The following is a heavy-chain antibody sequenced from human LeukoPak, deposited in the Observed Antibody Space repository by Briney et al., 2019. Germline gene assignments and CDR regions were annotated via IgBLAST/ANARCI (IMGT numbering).Heavy chain of an antibody. CDR3: ARDWHYVWGSYRYLDFDY. D-gene: IGHD3-16*02. Sequence: SETLSLTCTVSGYSISSGYYWGWIRQPPGKGLEWIGSIYHSGSTYYNPSLKSRVTISVDTSKNQFSLKLSSVTAADTAVYYCARDWHYVWGSYRYLDFDYWGQGTLVTVSS. CDR2: IYHSGST. V-gene: IGHV4-38-2*02. J-gene: IGHJ4*02. CDR1: GYSISSGYY.